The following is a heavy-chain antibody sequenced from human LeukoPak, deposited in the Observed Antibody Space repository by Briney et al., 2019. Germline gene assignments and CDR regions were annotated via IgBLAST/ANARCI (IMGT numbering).Heavy chain of an antibody. D-gene: IGHD6-13*01. CDR3: ARRSTSWYEDY. Sequence: QGGGYLRLSCAASGFTFSSFAMTWVRQAPGKGLEWVSSFSGRGGSTYYADSVRGRFTVSRDNSKNTLYLQMNSLRAEDTAVYYCARRSTSWYEDYWGQGTLVSDSS. J-gene: IGHJ4*02. CDR1: GFTFSSFA. V-gene: IGHV3-23*01. CDR2: FSGRGGST.